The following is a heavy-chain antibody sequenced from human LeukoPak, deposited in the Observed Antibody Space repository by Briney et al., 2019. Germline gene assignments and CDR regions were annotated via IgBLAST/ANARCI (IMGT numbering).Heavy chain of an antibody. V-gene: IGHV3-30*04. CDR1: GFTFSNYA. D-gene: IGHD6-19*01. J-gene: IGHJ4*02. CDR3: ARGVRIAVAGYIDY. Sequence: PGRSLRLSCAASGFTFSNYAMHWVRQAPGKGLRWVAAISYDGSNKNYADSVKGRFTISRDNSKNTLCLQMNSLRAEDTAVYYCARGVRIAVAGYIDYWGQGTLVTVSS. CDR2: ISYDGSNK.